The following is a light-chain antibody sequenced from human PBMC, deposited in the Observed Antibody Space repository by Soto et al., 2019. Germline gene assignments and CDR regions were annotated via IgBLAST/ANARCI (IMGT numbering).Light chain of an antibody. CDR3: QSFDSTLSVSI. J-gene: IGLJ2*01. Sequence: QSVLTQPPSVSGAPGQRVTISCTGNSSKIGTTYDVHWYRLLPGTAPKLLIYDNTNRPSGVPDRFSGSRSGPSASLAITGIQAEDEADLYCQSFDSTLSVSIFGGGTKVTVL. V-gene: IGLV1-40*01. CDR2: DNT. CDR1: SSKIGTTYD.